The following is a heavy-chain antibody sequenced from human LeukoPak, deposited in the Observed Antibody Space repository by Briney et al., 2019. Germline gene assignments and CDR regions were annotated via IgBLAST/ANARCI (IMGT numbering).Heavy chain of an antibody. J-gene: IGHJ4*02. CDR1: GYSFATYW. V-gene: IGHV5-51*01. D-gene: IGHD6-13*01. CDR3: ARLIPGIAAAVDY. CDR2: IYPGDSDT. Sequence: GESLKISCKGFGYSFATYWIGWVRQMPGKGLEWMGIIYPGDSDTRYSPSFQGQVTISADKSTTTAYLQWSSLKASDTAMYYCARLIPGIAAAVDYWGQGTLVTVSS.